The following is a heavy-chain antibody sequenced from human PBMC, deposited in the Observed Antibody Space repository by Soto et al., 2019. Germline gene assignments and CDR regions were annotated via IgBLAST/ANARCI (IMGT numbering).Heavy chain of an antibody. CDR3: AKLSFYDASHI. Sequence: PGGSLRLSCVASGFTFRSYEMNWVRQAPGKGLEWVSYISNSGSTIYYADSVKGRFTISRDNAKDSLYLQMNSLRAEDTAVYYCAKLSFYDASHIWGQGTMVTVSS. CDR2: ISNSGSTI. CDR1: GFTFRSYE. V-gene: IGHV3-48*03. J-gene: IGHJ3*02.